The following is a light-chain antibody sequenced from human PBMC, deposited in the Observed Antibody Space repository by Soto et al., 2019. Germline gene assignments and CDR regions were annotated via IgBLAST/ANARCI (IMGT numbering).Light chain of an antibody. CDR3: QQYENLPT. J-gene: IGKJ5*01. CDR2: DAS. Sequence: DIHMTQAPSSLSASVGDRVTITFQASQNINNYLNWHQQKPGRAPKLLIYDASNLEAGVPSRFRGSGSGTDFTFTISRLQPEDIATYYCQQYENLPTFGQGTRLEIK. V-gene: IGKV1-33*01. CDR1: QNINNY.